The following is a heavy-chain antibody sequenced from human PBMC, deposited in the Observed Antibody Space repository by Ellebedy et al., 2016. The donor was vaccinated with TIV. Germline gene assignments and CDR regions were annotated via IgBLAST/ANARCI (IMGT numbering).Heavy chain of an antibody. CDR1: GFTFSSYW. J-gene: IGHJ4*02. Sequence: PGGSLRLSCAASGFTFSSYWMSWVRQAPGKGLEWVAKIKPDGSDKWYVDSVKGRLTISRDNAKNSLYLQMNSLRVDDTAVYYCATSRARVYWGQGTLVTVSS. CDR2: IKPDGSDK. CDR3: ATSRARVY. V-gene: IGHV3-7*01.